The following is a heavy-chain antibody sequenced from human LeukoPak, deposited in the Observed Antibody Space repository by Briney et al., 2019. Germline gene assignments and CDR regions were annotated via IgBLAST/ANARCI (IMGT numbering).Heavy chain of an antibody. CDR1: GFTFSSYS. J-gene: IGHJ6*03. D-gene: IGHD2-15*01. V-gene: IGHV3-20*04. CDR2: INWNGGST. CDR3: ARGGYDYYYMDV. Sequence: PGGSLRLSCAASGFTFSSYSMNWVRQAPGKGLEWVSGINWNGGSTGYADSVKGRFTISRDNAKNSLYLQMNSLRAEDTAVYYCARGGYDYYYMDVWGKGTTVTVSS.